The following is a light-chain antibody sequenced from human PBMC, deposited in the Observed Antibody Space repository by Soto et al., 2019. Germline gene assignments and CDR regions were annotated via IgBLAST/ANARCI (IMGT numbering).Light chain of an antibody. CDR2: STN. Sequence: QAVVSQEPSLTVSLGGTVTHTCASSTEAVTSAYYQNWFQQKLGQAPRALIYSTNNKFSWTPVRFSGSLLGGKAALTLSGVQPEYEAEYYCLLYYGGQMGVFGGGTKLTVL. J-gene: IGLJ2*01. CDR3: LLYYGGQMGV. CDR1: TEAVTSAYY. V-gene: IGLV7-43*01.